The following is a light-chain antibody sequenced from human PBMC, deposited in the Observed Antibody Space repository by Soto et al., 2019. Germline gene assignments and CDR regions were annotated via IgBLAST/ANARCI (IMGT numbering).Light chain of an antibody. CDR2: EAS. Sequence: EIVMTQSPATLSVVPGERATLSCRASQSISSNLAWYQQKPGQAPRLLIYEASKRDNGLPARFSGSGFGTDFTLTIRSLEPEDFAVYYCQQYGSSFGQGTRLEIK. V-gene: IGKV3D-15*01. CDR1: QSISSN. CDR3: QQYGSS. J-gene: IGKJ5*01.